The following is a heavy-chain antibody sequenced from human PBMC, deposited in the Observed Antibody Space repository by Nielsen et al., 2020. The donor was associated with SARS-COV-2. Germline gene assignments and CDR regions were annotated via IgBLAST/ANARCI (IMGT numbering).Heavy chain of an antibody. V-gene: IGHV3-74*01. CDR2: IDYEGSLT. CDR3: TKVPNSSGPPLFYGMDV. D-gene: IGHD6-19*01. Sequence: GKSLKISCAASGFGLSNYWMYWVRQSPEKGLMWVAYIDYEGSLTSYADSVKGRFTISRDSSKNTVFLEMNSLRAGDTAIYYCTKVPNSSGPPLFYGMDVWGQGTTVIVSS. CDR1: GFGLSNYW. J-gene: IGHJ6*02.